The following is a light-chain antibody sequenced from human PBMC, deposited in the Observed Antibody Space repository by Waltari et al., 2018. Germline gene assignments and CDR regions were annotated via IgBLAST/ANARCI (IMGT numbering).Light chain of an antibody. V-gene: IGKV3-11*01. CDR1: QSVSNY. CDR3: QQRASWPNT. Sequence: EIVLTQSPATLSLSPGAGAPLPCRASQSVSNYLAWYQQKPGQAPRLLIYGTYNRATGIPARFSGSGSGTDFTLTISSLEPEDFAVYYCQQRASWPNTFGQGTKLEIK. J-gene: IGKJ2*01. CDR2: GTY.